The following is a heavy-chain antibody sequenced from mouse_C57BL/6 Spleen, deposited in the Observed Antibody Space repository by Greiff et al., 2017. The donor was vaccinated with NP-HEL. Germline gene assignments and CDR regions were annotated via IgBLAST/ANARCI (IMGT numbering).Heavy chain of an antibody. CDR3: GGRWAYGNYVDWYFDV. V-gene: IGHV1-26*01. Sequence: EVQLQQSGPELVKPGASVKISCKASGYTFTDYYMNWVKQSHGKSLEWIGDINPNNGGTSYNQKFKGKATLTVDKSSSTAYMELRSLTSEDSAVYYCGGRWAYGNYVDWYFDVWGTGTTVTVSS. CDR2: INPNNGGT. J-gene: IGHJ1*03. CDR1: GYTFTDYY. D-gene: IGHD2-1*01.